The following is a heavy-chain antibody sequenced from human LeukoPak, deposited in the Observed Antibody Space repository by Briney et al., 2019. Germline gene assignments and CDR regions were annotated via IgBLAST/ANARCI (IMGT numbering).Heavy chain of an antibody. CDR2: INHSGST. V-gene: IGHV4-34*01. CDR1: GGPFSCYY. D-gene: IGHD5-24*01. J-gene: IGHJ4*02. CDR3: ARRRDGYHEWWY. Sequence: PSETLSLTCAVYGGPFSCYYWSWIRQPPGKGLEWIGEINHSGSTNYNPPLKSRVTISVDTSNKQFALKLRSVTAADTAVYYGARRRDGYHEWWYWGQGTLVTVSS.